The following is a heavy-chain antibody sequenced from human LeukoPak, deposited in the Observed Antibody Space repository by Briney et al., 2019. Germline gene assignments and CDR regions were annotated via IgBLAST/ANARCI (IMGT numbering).Heavy chain of an antibody. CDR3: ARGRYCSADICSGGDAFDI. Sequence: PSETLSLTCTVSGGSINNYYWSWIRQPAGKGLDWIGRIYTRWSTNYNPSLKSRVTMSVDTSKNQISLKLSSVTPADTPVYHCARGRYCSADICSGGDAFDIWGQGTMVSVSS. CDR1: GGSINNYY. D-gene: IGHD2-15*01. V-gene: IGHV4-4*07. CDR2: IYTRWST. J-gene: IGHJ3*02.